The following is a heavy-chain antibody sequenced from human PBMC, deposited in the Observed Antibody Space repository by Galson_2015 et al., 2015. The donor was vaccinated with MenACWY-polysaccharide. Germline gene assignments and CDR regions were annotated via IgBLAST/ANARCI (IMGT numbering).Heavy chain of an antibody. V-gene: IGHV4-4*02. Sequence: ETLSLTCTVSGGSISRSDWWSWVRQPPGRGLEWIGVISHGGSTNYNPSLKSRVTLSLDKSKNQFSLKMSSVTAADTAVYYCARKFDSWGQGILVTVPS. CDR3: ARKFDS. CDR2: ISHGGST. CDR1: GGSISRSDW. J-gene: IGHJ4*02.